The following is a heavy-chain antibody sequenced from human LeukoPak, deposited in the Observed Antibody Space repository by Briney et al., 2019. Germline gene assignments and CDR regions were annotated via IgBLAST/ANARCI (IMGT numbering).Heavy chain of an antibody. J-gene: IGHJ4*02. D-gene: IGHD3-22*01. Sequence: PGGSLRLSCAASGFTFSSYAMSWVRQAPGKGLEWVSAISGSGGSTYYADSVKGRFTISRDNSKNTLYLQMNSLRAEDTAVYYCAKDRYYYDSSGQCFDYWGQGTLVTVSS. CDR2: ISGSGGST. V-gene: IGHV3-23*01. CDR1: GFTFSSYA. CDR3: AKDRYYYDSSGQCFDY.